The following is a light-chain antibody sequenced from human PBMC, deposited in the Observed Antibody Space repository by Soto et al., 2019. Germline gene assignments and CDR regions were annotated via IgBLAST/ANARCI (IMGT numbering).Light chain of an antibody. J-gene: IGKJ1*01. CDR2: KAS. Sequence: DIQMTQSPSILSASVGDRVTITCLASQSVSSWLAWYQQKPGKAPKLLIHKASRLESGVSSRFSGSGSGTEFTLTITSLQPDDFATYYCQEYQTWTFGHGTKVEIK. CDR3: QEYQTWT. CDR1: QSVSSW. V-gene: IGKV1-5*03.